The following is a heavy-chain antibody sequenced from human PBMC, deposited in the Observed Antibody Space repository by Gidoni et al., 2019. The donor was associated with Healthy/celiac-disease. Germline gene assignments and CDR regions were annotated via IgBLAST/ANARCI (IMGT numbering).Heavy chain of an antibody. CDR3: AEVDSSGWYFPTSDY. J-gene: IGHJ4*02. D-gene: IGHD6-19*01. Sequence: EVQLLESGGGLVQPGGSLRLSCSASGFTFSSYAMSWFRQPPGKGLEWVSAISGSGGSTYYADSVKGRFTISRDNSKNTLYLQMNSLRAEDTAVYYCAEVDSSGWYFPTSDYWGQGTLVTVSS. V-gene: IGHV3-23*01. CDR2: ISGSGGST. CDR1: GFTFSSYA.